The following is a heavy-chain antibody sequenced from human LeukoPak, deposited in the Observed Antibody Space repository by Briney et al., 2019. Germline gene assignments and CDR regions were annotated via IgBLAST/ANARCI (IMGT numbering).Heavy chain of an antibody. D-gene: IGHD2-21*01. CDR2: IIPIFGTA. J-gene: IGHJ3*02. CDR1: GGTFSIYA. Sequence: SVRVSCKASGGTFSIYAISSVRQAPGQRREWRGGIIPIFGTANYAQKFQGRVTITADESTSTAYMELSSLRSEDTAVYYCARVGVVHWDAFDIWGKGKMVNVSS. V-gene: IGHV1-69*13. CDR3: ARVGVVHWDAFDI.